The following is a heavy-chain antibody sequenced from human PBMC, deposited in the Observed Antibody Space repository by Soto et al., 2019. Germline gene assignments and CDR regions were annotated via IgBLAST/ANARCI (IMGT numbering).Heavy chain of an antibody. Sequence: GGSLRLSCAASGFTFSSYAMSWVRQAPGKGLEWVSAISGSGGSTYYADSVKGRFTISRDNSKNTLYLQMNSLRAEDTTVYYCAKEVSNGDCGEPFDYWGQGTLVTVSS. CDR2: ISGSGGST. V-gene: IGHV3-23*01. D-gene: IGHD4-17*01. CDR3: AKEVSNGDCGEPFDY. CDR1: GFTFSSYA. J-gene: IGHJ4*02.